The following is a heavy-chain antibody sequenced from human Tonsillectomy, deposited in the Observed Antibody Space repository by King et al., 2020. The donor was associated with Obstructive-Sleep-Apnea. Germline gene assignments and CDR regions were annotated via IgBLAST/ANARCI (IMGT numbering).Heavy chain of an antibody. V-gene: IGHV3-74*01. CDR1: VFTFSSYW. CDR3: ARGTPYSTGWFDY. Sequence: VQLVESGGGLVQPGGSLRLSCAASVFTFSSYWMHWVRQAPGKGLGWVSRIHSDGSSTIYADSVKGRFTISSDSAKNTLYLQMNSLRAEDTAVYDCARGTPYSTGWFDYWGHGTLVTVSS. J-gene: IGHJ4*01. CDR2: IHSDGSST. D-gene: IGHD6-19*01.